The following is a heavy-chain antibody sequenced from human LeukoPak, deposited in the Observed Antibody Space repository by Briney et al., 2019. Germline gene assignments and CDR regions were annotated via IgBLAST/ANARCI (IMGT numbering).Heavy chain of an antibody. CDR3: ASGQLLWFGELLFTGFDY. V-gene: IGHV3-48*02. J-gene: IGHJ4*02. D-gene: IGHD3-10*01. Sequence: GGSLRLSCAASGFTFSSYSMTWVRQAPGKGLEWVSYISSSSSTIYYADSVKGRFTISRDNAKNSLYLQMNSLRDGDTAVYYCASGQLLWFGELLFTGFDYWGQGTLVTVSS. CDR2: ISSSSSTI. CDR1: GFTFSSYS.